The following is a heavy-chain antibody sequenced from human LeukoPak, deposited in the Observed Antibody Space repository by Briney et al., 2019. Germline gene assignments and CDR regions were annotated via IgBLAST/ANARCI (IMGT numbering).Heavy chain of an antibody. Sequence: PGGSLRLSCAASGFTFSSYAMHWVRQAPGKGLEWVAVISYDGSNKYYADSVKGRFTISRDISKNTLYLQMNSLRAEDTAVYCCARDFVDYCSSTSCYTSLTGWGQGTLVTVSS. D-gene: IGHD2-2*02. CDR2: ISYDGSNK. J-gene: IGHJ4*02. CDR1: GFTFSSYA. V-gene: IGHV3-30-3*01. CDR3: ARDFVDYCSSTSCYTSLTG.